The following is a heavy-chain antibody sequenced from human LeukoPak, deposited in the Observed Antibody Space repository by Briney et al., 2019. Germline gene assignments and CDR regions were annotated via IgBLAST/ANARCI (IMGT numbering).Heavy chain of an antibody. D-gene: IGHD6-13*01. CDR3: ARASGPGTVDY. CDR1: GFTFSIYW. Sequence: PGGSLRLSCAASGFTFSIYWMSWVRQAPGKGLEWVANINQDGSETYYVDSVKGRFTVSRDNGKNSLFLQMSSLRGEDTAVYYCARASGPGTVDYWGQGTQVTVS. V-gene: IGHV3-7*01. J-gene: IGHJ4*02. CDR2: INQDGSET.